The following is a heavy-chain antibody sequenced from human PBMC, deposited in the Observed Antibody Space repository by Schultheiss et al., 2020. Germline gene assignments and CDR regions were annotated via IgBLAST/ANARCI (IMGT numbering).Heavy chain of an antibody. CDR3: AKVYYDFWSGPDY. J-gene: IGHJ4*02. CDR1: GFTFSSYG. V-gene: IGHV3-30*02. CDR2: IWYDGSNK. Sequence: GGSLRLSCAASGFTFSSYGMHWVRQAPGKGLEWVAVIWYDGSNKYHADFVRGRFTISGDKSKNTLYLQMNSLRAEDTAVYYCAKVYYDFWSGPDYWGQGTLVTVSS. D-gene: IGHD3-3*01.